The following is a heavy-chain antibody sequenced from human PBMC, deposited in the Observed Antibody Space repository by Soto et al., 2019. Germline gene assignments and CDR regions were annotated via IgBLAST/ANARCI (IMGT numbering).Heavy chain of an antibody. V-gene: IGHV1-69*04. D-gene: IGHD6-19*01. CDR2: IIPILGIA. Sequence: SVKVSCKASGGTFSSYTISWVRQAPGQGLEWMGRIIPILGIANYAQKFQGRVTITADKSTSTAYMELSSLRSEDTAVYYCARDGYSSGWQGDYWGQGTLVTVS. CDR1: GGTFSSYT. J-gene: IGHJ4*02. CDR3: ARDGYSSGWQGDY.